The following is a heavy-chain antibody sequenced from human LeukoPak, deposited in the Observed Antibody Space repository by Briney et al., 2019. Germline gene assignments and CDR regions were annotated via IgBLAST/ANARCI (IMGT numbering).Heavy chain of an antibody. CDR3: ARELPGGADAFDI. V-gene: IGHV1-2*06. CDR1: GYTFTGYY. CDR2: INPNSGGT. J-gene: IGHJ3*02. D-gene: IGHD3-10*01. Sequence: ASVKVSCKASGYTFTGYYMHWVRQAPGQGLEWMGRINPNSGGTNYAQKFQGRVTMTRDTSISTAYMELSRLRSDDTAVYYCARELPGGADAFDIWGQGTMVTVSS.